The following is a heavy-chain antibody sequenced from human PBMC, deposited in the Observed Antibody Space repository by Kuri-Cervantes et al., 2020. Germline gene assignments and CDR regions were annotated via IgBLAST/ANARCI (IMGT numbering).Heavy chain of an antibody. V-gene: IGHV3-30*01. J-gene: IGHJ4*02. CDR3: ARGMEEPPKYYFDY. CDR1: GFTFTTYA. D-gene: IGHD1-26*01. CDR2: ISYDGGNK. Sequence: GGSLRLSCAASGFTFTTYAMHWVRQAPGKRLALVAVISYDGGNKYYADSVKGRFTIPRDNSKNTLYLQMNNLRPEDTAVYYCARGMEEPPKYYFDYWGQGTLVTVSS.